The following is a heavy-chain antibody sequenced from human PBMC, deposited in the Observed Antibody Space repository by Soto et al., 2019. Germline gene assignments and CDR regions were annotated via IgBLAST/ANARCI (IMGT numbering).Heavy chain of an antibody. CDR3: ARGRGDGYNQDWYFDL. Sequence: SETLSLTCAVYGGSFSGYYWSWIRQPPGKGLEWIGEINNSGSTNYNPSLKSRVSISVGTSNNQFSLKLSSVTAADTAVYYCARGRGDGYNQDWYFDLWGRGTLVTAPQ. V-gene: IGHV4-34*01. CDR1: GGSFSGYY. J-gene: IGHJ2*01. CDR2: INNSGST. D-gene: IGHD3-10*01.